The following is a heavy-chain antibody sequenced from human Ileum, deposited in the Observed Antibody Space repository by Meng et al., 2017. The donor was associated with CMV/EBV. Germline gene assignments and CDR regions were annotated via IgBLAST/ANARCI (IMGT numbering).Heavy chain of an antibody. D-gene: IGHD6-13*01. CDR2: ISYTGNI. Sequence: QVPAQEQDPGMGRPSGPPSLPCTVSGDSIRRSSHYWGWIRQPPGKGLEWIASISYTGNIDYDPSLQSRVTMSVDTPKNQFSLKMNFVAAADTAMYYCVRHLPHSTDLEIGFDYWGLGILVTVSS. CDR3: VRHLPHSTDLEIGFDY. J-gene: IGHJ4*02. CDR1: GDSIRRSSHY. V-gene: IGHV4-39*07.